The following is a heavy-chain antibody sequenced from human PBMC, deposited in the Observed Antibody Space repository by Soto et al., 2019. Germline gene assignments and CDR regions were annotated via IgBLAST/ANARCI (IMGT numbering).Heavy chain of an antibody. J-gene: IGHJ3*02. CDR3: ARAVGGYNWNDGKLDAFDI. Sequence: GGSLRLSCAASGFIFGDYWMSWIRQAPGKGLEWVANTRQDGGEKNFVDSVKGRFIISRDNAKNSLYLQMNSLRAEDTAVYYCARAVGGYNWNDGKLDAFDIWGQGTMVTVSS. CDR2: TRQDGGEK. D-gene: IGHD1-1*01. V-gene: IGHV3-7*05. CDR1: GFIFGDYW.